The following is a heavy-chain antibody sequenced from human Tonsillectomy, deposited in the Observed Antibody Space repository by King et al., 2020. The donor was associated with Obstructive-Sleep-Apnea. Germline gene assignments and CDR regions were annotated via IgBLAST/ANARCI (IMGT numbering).Heavy chain of an antibody. CDR1: GGSFSGYY. CDR3: ARGTAAAPFYYYGMDV. D-gene: IGHD6-13*01. CDR2: INHSGST. V-gene: IGHV4-34*01. Sequence: VQLQQWGAGLLKPSEPLSLTCGVHGGSFSGYYWTWIRQPPGKGLGWIGEINHSGSTKYNPSLKSRVTISVDTSQNQFSLRLSSVTAADTAVYYCARGTAAAPFYYYGMDVWGQGTTVTVSS. J-gene: IGHJ6*02.